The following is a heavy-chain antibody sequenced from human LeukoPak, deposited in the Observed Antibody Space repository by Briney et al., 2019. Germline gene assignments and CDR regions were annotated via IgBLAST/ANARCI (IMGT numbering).Heavy chain of an antibody. V-gene: IGHV3-48*04. CDR3: VLQNYDILTGPGH. J-gene: IGHJ4*02. Sequence: GGSLRLSCVGSGFTFNTYSMNWVRQAPGKGLEWVSYISGSSSTIYYADSVKGRFIISRDNAKNSLFLQMNSLRAEDTAVYYCVLQNYDILTGPGHWGQGTLVTVSS. D-gene: IGHD3-9*01. CDR1: GFTFNTYS. CDR2: ISGSSSTI.